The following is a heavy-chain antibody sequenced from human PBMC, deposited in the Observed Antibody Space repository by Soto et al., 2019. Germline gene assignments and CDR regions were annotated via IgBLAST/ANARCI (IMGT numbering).Heavy chain of an antibody. CDR1: GFTFSSYG. CDR3: AKDQTGTTPKGRAPAFDY. V-gene: IGHV3-30*18. D-gene: IGHD1-1*01. J-gene: IGHJ4*02. Sequence: GGSLRLSCAASGFTFSSYGMHWVRQAPGKGLEWVAVISYDGSNKYYADSVKGRFTISRDNSKNTLYLQMNSLRAEDTAVYYCAKDQTGTTPKGRAPAFDYWGQGTLVTVSS. CDR2: ISYDGSNK.